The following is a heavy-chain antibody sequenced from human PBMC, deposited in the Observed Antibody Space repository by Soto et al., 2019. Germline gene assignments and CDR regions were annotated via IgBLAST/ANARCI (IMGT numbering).Heavy chain of an antibody. V-gene: IGHV3-23*01. CDR3: AKVPHIVVVVAAAWFDP. J-gene: IGHJ5*02. CDR2: ISGSGGST. D-gene: IGHD2-15*01. CDR1: GFNFCSYA. Sequence: GSLRISCAASGFNFCSYAMSWGRQATGKGLEWVSAISGSGGSTYYADSVKGRFTISRDNSKNTLYLQMNSLRAEDTAVYYCAKVPHIVVVVAAAWFDPWGQGTLVTVSS.